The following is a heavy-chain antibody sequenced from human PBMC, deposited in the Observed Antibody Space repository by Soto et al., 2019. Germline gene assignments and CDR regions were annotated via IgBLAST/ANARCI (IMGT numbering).Heavy chain of an antibody. Sequence: GGSLRLSCAASRFSVTGHYMTWVRQAPGKGLEWVSVLYTGGSAYYGDSVKGRFTISRDSSTNTLYLQMYSLKVGDTAFYFCARSFNDLTTYFDYWSERTLFTVSS. D-gene: IGHD4-17*01. CDR3: ARSFNDLTTYFDY. CDR2: LYTGGSA. J-gene: IGHJ4*02. CDR1: RFSVTGHY. V-gene: IGHV3-53*01.